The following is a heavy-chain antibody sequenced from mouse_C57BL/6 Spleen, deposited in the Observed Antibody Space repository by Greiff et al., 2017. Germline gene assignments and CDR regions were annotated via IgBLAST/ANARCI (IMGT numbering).Heavy chain of an antibody. CDR2: IDPEDGDT. D-gene: IGHD1-1*01. CDR1: GFNIKDYY. Sequence: EVQLQQSGAELVRPGASVKLSCTASGFNIKDYYMHWVKQRPEQGLEWIGRIDPEDGDTEYDPKFQGKATMTADTSSNTAYLQLSSLTSEDTAVYYCTQIYYYGSSYGDAMDYWGQGTSVTVSS. CDR3: TQIYYYGSSYGDAMDY. J-gene: IGHJ4*01. V-gene: IGHV14-1*01.